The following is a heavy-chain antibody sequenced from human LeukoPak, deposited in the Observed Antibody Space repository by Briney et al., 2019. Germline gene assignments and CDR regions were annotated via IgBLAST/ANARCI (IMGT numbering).Heavy chain of an antibody. CDR1: GGSISSYY. V-gene: IGHV4-4*07. CDR3: ARGKHLTGLDYYYGMDV. Sequence: PSETLSLTCTVSGGSISSYYWSWIRQPAGKGLEWIGRIHTSGSTNYNPSLKSRVTMSVDTSKNQFFLKLNSVTAADTAVYYCARGKHLTGLDYYYGMDVWGQGTTVTVSS. J-gene: IGHJ6*02. D-gene: IGHD7-27*01. CDR2: IHTSGST.